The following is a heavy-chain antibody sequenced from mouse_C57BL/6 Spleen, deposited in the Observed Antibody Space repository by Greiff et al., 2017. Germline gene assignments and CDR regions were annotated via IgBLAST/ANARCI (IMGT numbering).Heavy chain of an antibody. D-gene: IGHD1-1*01. Sequence: VQLQQSGAELVRPGASVTLSCKASGYTFTDYEMHWVKQTPVHGLEWIGAIDPETGGTAYTQKFKGKAILTADKSSSTAYMELRSLTSEDSAVYYCTISYGSRGAYWGQGTLVTVSA. CDR1: GYTFTDYE. J-gene: IGHJ3*01. V-gene: IGHV1-15*01. CDR3: TISYGSRGAY. CDR2: IDPETGGT.